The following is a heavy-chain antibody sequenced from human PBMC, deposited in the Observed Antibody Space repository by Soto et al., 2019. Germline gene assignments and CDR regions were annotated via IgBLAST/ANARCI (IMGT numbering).Heavy chain of an antibody. J-gene: IGHJ6*02. CDR2: ISYDSTKT. V-gene: IGHV3-30*03. CDR1: GFTFNSYG. D-gene: IGHD1-26*01. CDR3: ARTRSAWSDFHYYSLDV. Sequence: QVQLVESGGGVVQPGRSLRLSCAASGFTFNSYGMHWVRQGPGNGLEWVAFISYDSTKTYYADSVKGRFTISRDNSNSALHVQMNSLTGEDTAVYYCARTRSAWSDFHYYSLDVWGQGDHGHRLL.